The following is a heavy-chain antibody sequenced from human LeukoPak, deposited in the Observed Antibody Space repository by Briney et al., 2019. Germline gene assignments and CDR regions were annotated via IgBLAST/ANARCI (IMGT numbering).Heavy chain of an antibody. D-gene: IGHD3-16*01. V-gene: IGHV3-66*01. CDR3: AREISRFGI. CDR2: IYIGGST. Sequence: GGSLRLSCAASGFTVSSNYMSWVRQAPGKGLEWVSSIYIGGSTYYADSVKGRFTISRDNPNNTLYLQMHSLRAEDTAVYYCAREISRFGIWGQGTPVTVSS. CDR1: GFTVSSNY. J-gene: IGHJ4*02.